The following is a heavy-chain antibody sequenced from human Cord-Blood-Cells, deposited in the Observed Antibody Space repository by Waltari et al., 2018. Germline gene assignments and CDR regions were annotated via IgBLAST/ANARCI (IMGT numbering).Heavy chain of an antibody. CDR1: GGPFSGYY. CDR2: INHSGST. CDR3: ASLCSGGSCNPDYYYGMDV. D-gene: IGHD2-15*01. J-gene: IGHJ6*02. V-gene: IGHV4-34*01. Sequence: QVQLQQWGAGLLKPSETLSPTCAVYGGPFSGYYWSWIRQPPGKGLEWIGEINHSGSTNYNPSLKSRVTISVDTSKNQFSLKLSSVTAADTAVYYCASLCSGGSCNPDYYYGMDVWGQGTTVTISS.